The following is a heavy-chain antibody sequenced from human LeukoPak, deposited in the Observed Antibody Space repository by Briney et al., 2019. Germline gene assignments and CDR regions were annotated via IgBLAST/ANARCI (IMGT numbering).Heavy chain of an antibody. D-gene: IGHD1-20*01. V-gene: IGHV3-23*01. J-gene: IGHJ4*02. CDR3: AKEEINWDAVRYFDY. CDR1: GFTFSCYA. CDR2: ISASAAIT. Sequence: PGGSLRLSCAASGFTFSCYAMSWVRQAPGKGPEWVSGISASAAITYYADSVKGRFTISRDNSKNTLYLQMNSLRAEDTAVYYCAKEEINWDAVRYFDYWGQGALVTVSS.